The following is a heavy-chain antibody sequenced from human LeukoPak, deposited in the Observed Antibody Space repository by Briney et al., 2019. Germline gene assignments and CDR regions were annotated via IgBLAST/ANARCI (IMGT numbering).Heavy chain of an antibody. CDR3: AKANALYCSSTSCLFDY. J-gene: IGHJ4*02. CDR2: INPNSGGT. CDR1: GYTFTGYY. Sequence: SVKVSCKASGYTFTGYYMHWVRQAPGQGLEWMAWINPNSGGTYYAQNFHDRITMTRDTSISTAYMELSRLRSDDTAIYYCAKANALYCSSTSCLFDYWGQGTLVTVSS. V-gene: IGHV1-2*02. D-gene: IGHD2-2*01.